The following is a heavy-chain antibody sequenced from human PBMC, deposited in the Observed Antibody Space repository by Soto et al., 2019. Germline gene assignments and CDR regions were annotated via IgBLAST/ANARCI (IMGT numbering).Heavy chain of an antibody. CDR2: INAHSGGT. Sequence: ASVKVSCRASGFSFTGYYIHWLRQAPGQGLEWMGWINAHSGGTEYAQKFQGRVTLTRDTSISTAYMTLSSLRSDDTAIYYCAKDLTRKLDYLADPLGQRTQVPVCS. J-gene: IGHJ5*02. CDR3: AKDLTRKLDYLADP. V-gene: IGHV1-2*02. D-gene: IGHD5-12*01. CDR1: GFSFTGYY.